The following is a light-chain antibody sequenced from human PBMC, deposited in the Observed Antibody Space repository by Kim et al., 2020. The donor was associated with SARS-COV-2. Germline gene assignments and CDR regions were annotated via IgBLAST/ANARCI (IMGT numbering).Light chain of an antibody. V-gene: IGLV3-19*01. CDR2: GKN. CDR3: NSRDSNDNVV. Sequence: SSELTQDPAVSVALGQTVSITCQGDSLRSYYATWYQQKPGQAPILVIYGKNNRPSWIPDRFSGSSSGNTTSLTITGTQAGDEADYYCNSRDSNDNVVFGG. CDR1: SLRSYY. J-gene: IGLJ2*01.